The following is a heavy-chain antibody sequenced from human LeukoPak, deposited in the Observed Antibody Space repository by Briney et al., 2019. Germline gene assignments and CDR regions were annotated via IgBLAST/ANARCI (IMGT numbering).Heavy chain of an antibody. CDR3: ARGVYSYGSNWFDP. D-gene: IGHD5-18*01. CDR1: GGSISSGSYY. V-gene: IGHV4-61*02. CDR2: IYTSRST. Sequence: SETLSLTCTVSGGSISSGSYYWSWIRQPAGKGLEWIGRIYTSRSTNYNPSLKSRVTISVDTSKNQFSLKLSSVTAADTAVYYCARGVYSYGSNWFDPWGQGTLVTVSS. J-gene: IGHJ5*02.